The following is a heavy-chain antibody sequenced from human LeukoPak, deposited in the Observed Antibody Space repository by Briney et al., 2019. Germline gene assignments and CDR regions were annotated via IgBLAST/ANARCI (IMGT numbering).Heavy chain of an antibody. CDR3: ANEIRPNDY. J-gene: IGHJ4*02. V-gene: IGHV3-30-3*02. Sequence: PGGSLRLSCAASGFTFSSYAMHWVRQAPGKGLEWVAVISYDGSNKYYADSVKGRFTISRDNSKNTLYLQMNSLRVEDTAVYYCANEIRPNDYWGQGTLVTVSS. CDR1: GFTFSSYA. CDR2: ISYDGSNK.